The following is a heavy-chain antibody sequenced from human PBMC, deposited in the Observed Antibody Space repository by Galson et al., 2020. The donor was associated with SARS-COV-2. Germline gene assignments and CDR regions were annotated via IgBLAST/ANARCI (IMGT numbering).Heavy chain of an antibody. CDR3: ARGVPMVQGVIGYYYGMDV. Sequence: GGSLRLSCAASGFTFSSYAMHWVRQAPGKGLEWVAVISYDGSNKYYADSVKGRFTISRDNSKNTLYLQMNSLRAEDTAVYYCARGVPMVQGVIGYYYGMDVWGQGTTVTVSS. J-gene: IGHJ6*02. CDR1: GFTFSSYA. CDR2: ISYDGSNK. V-gene: IGHV3-30*04. D-gene: IGHD3-10*01.